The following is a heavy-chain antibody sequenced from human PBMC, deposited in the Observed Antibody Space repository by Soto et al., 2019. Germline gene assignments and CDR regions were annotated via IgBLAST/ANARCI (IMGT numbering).Heavy chain of an antibody. CDR2: IYYSGST. D-gene: IGHD3-22*01. V-gene: IGHV4-59*08. J-gene: IGHJ4*01. Sequence: PSETLSLTCTVSGGSISSYYWSWIRQPPGKGLEWIGYIYYSGSTNYNPSLKSRVTISVDTSKNQFSLKLSSVTAADTAVYYCERLEYYDSGGYYYWGHGTLVTVSS. CDR3: ERLEYYDSGGYYY. CDR1: GGSISSYY.